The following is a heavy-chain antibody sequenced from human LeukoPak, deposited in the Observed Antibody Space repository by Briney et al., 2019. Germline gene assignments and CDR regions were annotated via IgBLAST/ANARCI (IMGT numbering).Heavy chain of an antibody. V-gene: IGHV1-46*01. CDR3: ATVQIRAPEPEGFDY. CDR2: INPSGGST. D-gene: IGHD1-14*01. J-gene: IGHJ4*02. CDR1: GYTFTSYY. Sequence: ASVKVSCKASGYTFTSYYMHWVRQAPGQGLEWMGIINPSGGSTSYAQKFQGRVTMTRDMSTSTAYIDLSSLRSEDTAVYYCATVQIRAPEPEGFDYWGQGTLVTVSS.